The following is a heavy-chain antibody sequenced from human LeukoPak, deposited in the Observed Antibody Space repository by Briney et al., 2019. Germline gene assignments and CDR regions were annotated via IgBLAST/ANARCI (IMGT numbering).Heavy chain of an antibody. J-gene: IGHJ3*01. CDR1: GFTFNDYA. V-gene: IGHV3-9*01. D-gene: IGHD6-13*01. Sequence: GGSLRLSCAASGFTFNDYAMHWVRQAPRKGREWVSGIGWNGVARGYADSGRARFTISRHNAKNSLYLQMHSLRPEDTALYYCTKRARKGIGAAGDGYDVWGQDTMVTVPS. CDR3: TKRARKGIGAAGDGYDV. CDR2: IGWNGVAR.